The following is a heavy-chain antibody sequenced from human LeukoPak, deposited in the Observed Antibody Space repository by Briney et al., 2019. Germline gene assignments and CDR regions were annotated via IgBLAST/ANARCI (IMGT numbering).Heavy chain of an antibody. Sequence: GGSLRLSCAASGFAFSSYAMRWVRQAPGKGLEWVSSISGSGDRRDSADSVKGRFTISRDNSKNTLYLEMYNLRAEDTAVYYCAKDRGHCTNGVCHNYYYMDVWGKGTTVTVSS. D-gene: IGHD2-8*01. CDR1: GFAFSSYA. CDR2: ISGSGDRR. CDR3: AKDRGHCTNGVCHNYYYMDV. J-gene: IGHJ6*03. V-gene: IGHV3-23*01.